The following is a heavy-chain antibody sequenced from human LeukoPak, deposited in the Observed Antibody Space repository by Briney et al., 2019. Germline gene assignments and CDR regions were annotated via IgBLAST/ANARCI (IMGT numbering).Heavy chain of an antibody. CDR3: ARDPDDYYYGSGSYLNYYYYYYMDV. CDR2: ISSSGSTI. D-gene: IGHD3-10*01. Sequence: GGSLRLSCAASGFTFSTYYMSWIRQAPGKGLEWVSYISSSGSTIYYADSVKGRFTISRDNAKNSLYLQMNSLRAEDTAVYYCARDPDDYYYGSGSYLNYYYYYYMDVWGKGTTVTVSS. CDR1: GFTFSTYY. V-gene: IGHV3-11*04. J-gene: IGHJ6*03.